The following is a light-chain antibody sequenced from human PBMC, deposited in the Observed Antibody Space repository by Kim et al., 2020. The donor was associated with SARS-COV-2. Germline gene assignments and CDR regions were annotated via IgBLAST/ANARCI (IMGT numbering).Light chain of an antibody. V-gene: IGLV3-10*01. J-gene: IGLJ3*02. Sequence: PGQTARITCSGDDMPKKYVYWYQQKPGQAPVLVIYEDSKRSSGIPERFSGSTSGTVATLTIRGAQVEDEADYYCYSTDSSGHQRVFGGGTKVTVL. CDR3: YSTDSSGHQRV. CDR2: EDS. CDR1: DMPKKY.